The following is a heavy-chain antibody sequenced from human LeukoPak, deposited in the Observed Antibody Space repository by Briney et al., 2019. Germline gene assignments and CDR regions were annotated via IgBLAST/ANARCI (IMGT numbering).Heavy chain of an antibody. D-gene: IGHD5-12*01. CDR1: GFTFNNHW. Sequence: GGSLRLSCAASGFTFNNHWMHWVRQAPGKGLEWVANIKQDGSEKYYVDSVKGRFTISRDNAKNSLYLQMNSLRAEDTAVYYCARDATVATIFDYWGQGTLVTVSS. CDR2: IKQDGSEK. J-gene: IGHJ4*02. V-gene: IGHV3-7*01. CDR3: ARDATVATIFDY.